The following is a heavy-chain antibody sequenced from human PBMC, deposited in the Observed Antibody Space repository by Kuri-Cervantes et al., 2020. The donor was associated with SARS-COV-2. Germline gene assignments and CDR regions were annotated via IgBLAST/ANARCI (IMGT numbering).Heavy chain of an antibody. V-gene: IGHV3-30-3*01. J-gene: IGHJ4*02. D-gene: IGHD2-8*01. CDR3: ATSLILYFDY. CDR1: GFTFSSYA. Sequence: GESLKISCAASGFTFSSYAMHWVRQAPGKGLEWVAVISYDGSNKYYADSVKGRFTISRDNSTNTLYLQMNSLRAEDTAVYYCATSLILYFDYWGQGTLVIVSS. CDR2: ISYDGSNK.